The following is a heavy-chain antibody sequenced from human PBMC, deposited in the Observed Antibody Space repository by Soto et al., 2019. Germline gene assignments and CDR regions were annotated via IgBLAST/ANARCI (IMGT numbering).Heavy chain of an antibody. CDR3: ATGTAAPAH. CDR2: INYSGST. J-gene: IGHJ1*01. V-gene: IGHV4-59*12. D-gene: IGHD6-13*01. CDR1: GGSISSYY. Sequence: SETLSLTCTVSGGSISSYYWSWIRQPPGKGLEWIGYINYSGSTNYNPSLKSRVTISVDTSKNQFSLKLSSVTAADTAVYYCATGTAAPAHWGQGTLVTVSS.